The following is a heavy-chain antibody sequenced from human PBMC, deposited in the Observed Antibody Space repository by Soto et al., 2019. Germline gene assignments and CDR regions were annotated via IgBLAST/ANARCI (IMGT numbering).Heavy chain of an antibody. Sequence: PSETLSLTCTVSGGSVSSGSYYWSWIRQPPGKGLEWIGYIYYSGSTNYNPSLKSRVTISVDTSKNQFSLKLSSVTAADTAVYYCARGVPYGSGSRDYFDYWGQGTLVIVSS. J-gene: IGHJ4*02. CDR1: GGSVSSGSYY. D-gene: IGHD3-10*01. CDR3: ARGVPYGSGSRDYFDY. V-gene: IGHV4-61*01. CDR2: IYYSGST.